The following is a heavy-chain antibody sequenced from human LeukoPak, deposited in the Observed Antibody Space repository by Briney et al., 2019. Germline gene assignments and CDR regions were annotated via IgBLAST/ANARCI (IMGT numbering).Heavy chain of an antibody. Sequence: GASVKVSCKASGYTFTGYYMHWVRQAPGQGLEWMGWINPNSGGTNYAQKFQGRVTMTRDTSISTAYMELSRLRSDDTAVYYCARAYVASTGYSAWGDWGQGTLVTVSS. D-gene: IGHD3-22*01. CDR1: GYTFTGYY. CDR2: INPNSGGT. J-gene: IGHJ4*02. V-gene: IGHV1-2*02. CDR3: ARAYVASTGYSAWGD.